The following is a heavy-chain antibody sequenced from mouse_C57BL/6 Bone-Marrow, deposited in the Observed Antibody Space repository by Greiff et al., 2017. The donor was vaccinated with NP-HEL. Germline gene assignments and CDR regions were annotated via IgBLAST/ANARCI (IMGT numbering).Heavy chain of an antibody. V-gene: IGHV5-4*01. CDR1: GFTFSSYA. D-gene: IGHD1-1*01. CDR2: ISDGGSYT. Sequence: EVQLVEPGGGLVKPGGSLKLSCAASGFTFSSYAMSWVRQTPEKRLEWVATISDGGSYTYYPDNVKGRFTISRDNAKNNLYLQMSHLKSEDTAMYYCARDSSRWAMDYWGQGTSVTVSS. J-gene: IGHJ4*01. CDR3: ARDSSRWAMDY.